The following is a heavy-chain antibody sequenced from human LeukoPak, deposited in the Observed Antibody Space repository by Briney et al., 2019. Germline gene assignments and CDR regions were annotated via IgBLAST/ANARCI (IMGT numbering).Heavy chain of an antibody. CDR2: ISYDGSNK. Sequence: GGSLRLPCAASGFTFSNYGMHWVRQAPGKGLEWVAVISYDGSNKYYADSVKGRFTISRDNSKNTLYLQMNSLRAEDTAVYYCANVNAMSTGYWGQGTLVTVSS. CDR3: ANVNAMSTGY. CDR1: GFTFSNYG. D-gene: IGHD2-2*01. V-gene: IGHV3-30*18. J-gene: IGHJ4*02.